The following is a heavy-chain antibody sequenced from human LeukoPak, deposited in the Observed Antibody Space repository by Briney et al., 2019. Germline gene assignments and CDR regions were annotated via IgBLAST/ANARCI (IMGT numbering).Heavy chain of an antibody. J-gene: IGHJ4*02. D-gene: IGHD3-10*01. CDR2: ISSSGSTI. CDR3: ARQYYYGSGSYSPFDY. CDR1: GFTFSSYE. V-gene: IGHV3-48*03. Sequence: GGSLRLSCAASGFTFSSYEMNWVRQAPGKGLEWVSYISSSGSTIYYADSVKGRFTISRDNAKNSLYLQMNSLRAGDTAVYYCARQYYYGSGSYSPFDYWGQGTLVTVSS.